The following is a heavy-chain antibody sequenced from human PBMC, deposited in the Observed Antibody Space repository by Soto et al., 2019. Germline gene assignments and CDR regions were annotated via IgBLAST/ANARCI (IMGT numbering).Heavy chain of an antibody. CDR2: INPNSGGT. V-gene: IGHV1-2*04. D-gene: IGHD1-20*01. CDR3: ARDFNRITGTLSPWFDP. J-gene: IGHJ5*02. CDR1: GYTFTGYY. Sequence: ASVKVSCKASGYTFTGYYMHWVRQAPGQGLEWMGWINPNSGGTNYAQKFQGWVTMTRDTSISTAYMELSRLRSDDTAVYYCARDFNRITGTLSPWFDPWGKGTLVTVSS.